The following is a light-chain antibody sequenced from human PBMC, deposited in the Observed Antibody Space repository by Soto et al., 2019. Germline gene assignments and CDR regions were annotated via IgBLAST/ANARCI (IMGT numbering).Light chain of an antibody. Sequence: QSALTQPRSVSGSPGQSVTISCTGTSRDVGVYNYVSWYQQHPGKAPKLMIYDVNQRPSGVPDRFSGSKSGNTASLTISGLQAEDEADYYCCSYAGSYSLVFGGGTQLTVL. CDR2: DVN. CDR3: CSYAGSYSLV. J-gene: IGLJ2*01. CDR1: SRDVGVYNY. V-gene: IGLV2-11*01.